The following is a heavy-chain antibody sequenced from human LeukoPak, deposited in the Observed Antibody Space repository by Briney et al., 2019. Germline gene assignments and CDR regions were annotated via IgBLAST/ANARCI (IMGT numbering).Heavy chain of an antibody. CDR2: ISSSSSYI. Sequence: GGSLRLSCAASGFTFSSYSMSWVRQAPGKGLEWVSSISSSSSYIYYADSVKGRFTISRDNAKNSLYLQMNSLRAEDTAVYYCARAVGIEDAFDIWGQGTMVTVSS. J-gene: IGHJ3*02. CDR1: GFTFSSYS. CDR3: ARAVGIEDAFDI. D-gene: IGHD1-14*01. V-gene: IGHV3-21*01.